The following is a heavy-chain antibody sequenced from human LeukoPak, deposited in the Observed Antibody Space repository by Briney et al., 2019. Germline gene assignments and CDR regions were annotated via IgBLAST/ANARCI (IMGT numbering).Heavy chain of an antibody. CDR1: GFTFSSYS. CDR2: ISSSSSSYK. Sequence: GGSLRLSCAASGFTFSSYSMNWVRQAPGKGLEGVSSISSSSSSYKYYSDSVKGRFTISRDNAKNSLYLQMNSLRAEDTAVYYCARDPYSGSYGNYYYYFMDVWGKGTTVTISS. CDR3: ARDPYSGSYGNYYYYFMDV. J-gene: IGHJ6*03. D-gene: IGHD1-26*01. V-gene: IGHV3-21*01.